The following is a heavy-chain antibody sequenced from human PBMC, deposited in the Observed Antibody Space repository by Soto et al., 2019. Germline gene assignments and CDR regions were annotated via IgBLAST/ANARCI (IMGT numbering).Heavy chain of an antibody. CDR3: ARGYFDSGHGYDL. CDR1: GHLFNNHW. V-gene: IGHV5-51*01. CDR2: IFTRDSET. Sequence: GESLKISCKGPGHLFNNHWIGWVRQTPGKGLEWMGLIFTRDSETKTSPSFQGHVSFSVDNSINTVYLQWTSLKTTDAGIYFCARGYFDSGHGYDLWGQGTLVTVSS. D-gene: IGHD3-10*01. J-gene: IGHJ5*02.